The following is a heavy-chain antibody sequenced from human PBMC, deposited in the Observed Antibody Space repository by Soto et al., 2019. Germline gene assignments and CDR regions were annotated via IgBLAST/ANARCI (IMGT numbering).Heavy chain of an antibody. CDR3: ARGYFDSGHGYDL. CDR1: GHLFNNHW. V-gene: IGHV5-51*01. CDR2: IFTRDSET. Sequence: GESLKISCKGPGHLFNNHWIGWVRQTPGKGLEWMGLIFTRDSETKTSPSFQGHVSFSVDNSINTVYLQWTSLKTTDAGIYFCARGYFDSGHGYDLWGQGTLVTVSS. D-gene: IGHD3-10*01. J-gene: IGHJ5*02.